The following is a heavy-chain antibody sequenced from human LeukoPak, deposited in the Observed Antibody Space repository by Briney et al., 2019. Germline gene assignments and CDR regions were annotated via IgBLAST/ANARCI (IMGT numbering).Heavy chain of an antibody. J-gene: IGHJ4*02. Sequence: SETLSLTCTVSGGSISSGGYYWSWLRQHPGKGLEWIGYIYYSGSTYYNPSLKSRVTISVDTSKNQFSLKLSSVTAADTAVYYCARVLCSGGSCAQTFDYWGQGTLVTVSS. CDR3: ARVLCSGGSCAQTFDY. CDR2: IYYSGST. CDR1: GGSISSGGYY. D-gene: IGHD2-15*01. V-gene: IGHV4-31*03.